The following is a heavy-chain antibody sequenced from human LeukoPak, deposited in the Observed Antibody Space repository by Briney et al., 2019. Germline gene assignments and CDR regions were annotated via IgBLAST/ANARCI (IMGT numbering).Heavy chain of an antibody. CDR1: GASISSSSYY. J-gene: IGHJ5*02. V-gene: IGHV4-39*07. CDR3: ARAPRFGIAARRGGVYWFDP. Sequence: TSETLSLTCTVSGASISSSSYYWGWIRQPPGKGLEWIGSIYYSESTYYNPSLKSRVTISVDTSKNQFSLKLSSVTAADTAVYYCARAPRFGIAARRGGVYWFDPWGQGTLVTVSS. D-gene: IGHD6-6*01. CDR2: IYYSEST.